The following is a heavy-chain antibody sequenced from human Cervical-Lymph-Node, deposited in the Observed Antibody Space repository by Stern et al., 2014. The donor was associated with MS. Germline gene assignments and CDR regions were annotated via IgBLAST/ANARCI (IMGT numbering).Heavy chain of an antibody. Sequence: ESGPVLVKPTETLTLTCTVSGFSLNNPTMGVSWIRQPPGKALEWLAHIFSNDEKYYRTSLQRRATISKDISKGQVVLTMSNMDPVDTATYSCARTSYYSDSGTWVGWFDPWGQGTLVTVSS. CDR3: ARTSYYSDSGTWVGWFDP. CDR2: IFSNDEK. J-gene: IGHJ5*02. V-gene: IGHV2-26*01. D-gene: IGHD3-10*01. CDR1: GFSLNNPTMG.